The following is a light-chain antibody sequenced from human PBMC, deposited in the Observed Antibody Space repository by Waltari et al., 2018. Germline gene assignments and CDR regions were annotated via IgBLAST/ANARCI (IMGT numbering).Light chain of an antibody. CDR2: EVS. CDR1: SSDVGAYNY. CDR3: SSYTTSSTLGV. V-gene: IGLV2-14*01. J-gene: IGLJ3*02. Sequence: QSALTQPASVSGSPGQSITISRTGTSSDVGAYNYVSWYQHHPGKAPKVMIYEVSNRPSGVSNRFSGSKSANTASLTISGLQAEDEADYYCSSYTTSSTLGVFGGGTKLTVL.